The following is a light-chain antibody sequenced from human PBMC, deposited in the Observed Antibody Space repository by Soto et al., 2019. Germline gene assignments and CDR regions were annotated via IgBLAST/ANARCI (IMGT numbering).Light chain of an antibody. J-gene: IGKJ1*01. Sequence: DIQMTQSPSTLSASVGDTVTVTCRASQSVSGWLAWYQQKPGEAPNLLIWDASTLQSGVPSRFSGSGSGTDFTLTISSLPVEDSATYYCQQTYTPPRTFGQGTKVEIK. CDR3: QQTYTPPRT. CDR2: DAS. CDR1: QSVSGW. V-gene: IGKV1-5*01.